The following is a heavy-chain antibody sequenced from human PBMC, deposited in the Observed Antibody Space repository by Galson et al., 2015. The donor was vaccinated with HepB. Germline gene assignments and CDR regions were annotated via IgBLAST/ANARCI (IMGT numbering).Heavy chain of an antibody. V-gene: IGHV1-46*01. D-gene: IGHD5-12*01. Sequence: SVKVSCKASGYTFTSYYMHWVRQAPGQGLEWMGIINPSGGSTSYAQKFQGRVTMTRDTSTSTVYMELSSLRSEDTAVYYCARGRGYSGYDSQEGAFHIWGQGTMVTVSS. CDR1: GYTFTSYY. CDR2: INPSGGST. J-gene: IGHJ3*02. CDR3: ARGRGYSGYDSQEGAFHI.